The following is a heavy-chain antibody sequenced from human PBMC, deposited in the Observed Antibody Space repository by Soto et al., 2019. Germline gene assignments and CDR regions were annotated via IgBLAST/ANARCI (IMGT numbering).Heavy chain of an antibody. CDR3: ARARYYYDSSSPPPDP. CDR2: IYYSGST. D-gene: IGHD3-22*01. J-gene: IGHJ5*02. V-gene: IGHV4-61*01. CDR1: GGSVSSGSYY. Sequence: SETLSLTCTVSGGSVSSGSYYWSWIRQPPGKGLEWIGYIYYSGSTNYNPSLKSRVTISVDTSKNQFSLKLSSVTAADTAVYYCARARYYYDSSSPPPDPWGQGTLVTVSS.